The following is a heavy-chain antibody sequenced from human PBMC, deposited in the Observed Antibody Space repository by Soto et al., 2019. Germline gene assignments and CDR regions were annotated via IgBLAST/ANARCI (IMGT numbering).Heavy chain of an antibody. CDR2: ISGSGGST. CDR1: GFTFSSYA. CDR3: AKESYYDGSVSYWSCCDP. D-gene: IGHD3-10*01. J-gene: IGHJ5*02. Sequence: EVQLLESGGGLVQPGGSLRLSCAASGFTFSSYAMSWVRQAPGKGLEWVSAISGSGGSTYYADSVKGRFTISRDNSKNTRYLKMNSLRAEETAVYYCAKESYYDGSVSYWSCCDPWGQGTLVTVSS. V-gene: IGHV3-23*01.